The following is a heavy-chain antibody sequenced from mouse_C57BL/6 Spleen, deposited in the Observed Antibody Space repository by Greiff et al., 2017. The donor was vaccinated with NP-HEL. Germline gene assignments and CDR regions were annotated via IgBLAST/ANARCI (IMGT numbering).Heavy chain of an antibody. CDR2: IYPGDGDT. V-gene: IGHV1-80*01. D-gene: IGHD1-1*01. J-gene: IGHJ2*01. CDR3: AREGYYGSSYDYFDY. Sequence: QVQLQQSGAELVKPGASVKISCKASGYAFSSYWMNWVKQRPGKGLEWIGQIYPGDGDTNYNGKFKGKATLTADKSSSTAYMQLSSLTSEDSAVYFCAREGYYGSSYDYFDYWGQGTTLTVSS. CDR1: GYAFSSYW.